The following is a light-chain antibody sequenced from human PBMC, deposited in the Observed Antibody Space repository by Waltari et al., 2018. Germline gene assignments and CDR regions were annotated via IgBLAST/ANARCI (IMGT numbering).Light chain of an antibody. Sequence: DIVMTQSPDSLAVSLGERAPITCKSSQSVLYSSNNKDYLAWFQQKPGQPPKLLISWASTRESGVPDRFSGSGSGTDFTLTISSLQAEDVAVYYCQQYYSTVRTFGQGTKVEIK. V-gene: IGKV4-1*01. CDR3: QQYYSTVRT. J-gene: IGKJ1*01. CDR1: QSVLYSSNNKDY. CDR2: WAS.